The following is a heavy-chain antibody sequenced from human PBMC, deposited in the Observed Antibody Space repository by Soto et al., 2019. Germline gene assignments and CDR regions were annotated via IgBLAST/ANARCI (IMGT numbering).Heavy chain of an antibody. D-gene: IGHD3-22*01. V-gene: IGHV3-49*04. CDR1: GLTFGDYA. Sequence: GGSLRLSCTASGLTFGDYAMSWVRQAPGKGLEWVGFIRSKAYGGTTEFAASVKGRFTVSRDDSKSIAYLQMNSLKTEDTAFYYCTRDNYDTRGYYVMDVWGQGTTVTVSS. CDR2: IRSKAYGGTT. J-gene: IGHJ6*02. CDR3: TRDNYDTRGYYVMDV.